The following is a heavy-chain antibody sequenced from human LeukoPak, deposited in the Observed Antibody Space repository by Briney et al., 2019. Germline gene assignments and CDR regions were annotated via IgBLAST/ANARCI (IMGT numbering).Heavy chain of an antibody. CDR2: INHSGST. CDR3: ARGTAPAPGY. Sequence: SETLSLTCADFGGSFSGYYWTWIRQPPGRGLEWIGEINHSGSTNYNPSLKSRVTISVDTSKNQFSLKLSSVTAADTAVYYCARGTAPAPGYWGQGSLVTVSS. J-gene: IGHJ4*02. D-gene: IGHD2-21*02. V-gene: IGHV4-34*01. CDR1: GGSFSGYY.